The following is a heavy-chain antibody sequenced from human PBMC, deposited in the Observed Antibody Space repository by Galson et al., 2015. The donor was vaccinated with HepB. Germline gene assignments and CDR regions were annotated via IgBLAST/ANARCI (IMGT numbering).Heavy chain of an antibody. D-gene: IGHD1-26*01. J-gene: IGHJ4*02. CDR2: TYYRSKWYN. V-gene: IGHV6-1*01. Sequence: CAISGDSVLSDSGAWNWIRQSPSRGLEWLGRTYYRSKWYNDYAASVKSRITINPDTSKNQFSLQLNSMTPEDTAVYFCVRDVSGGFDYWGQGTLVTVSS. CDR3: VRDVSGGFDY. CDR1: GDSVLSDSGA.